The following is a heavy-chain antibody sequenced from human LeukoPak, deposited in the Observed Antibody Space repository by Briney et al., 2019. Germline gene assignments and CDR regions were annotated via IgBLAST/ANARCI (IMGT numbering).Heavy chain of an antibody. CDR1: GGSISSGGYY. V-gene: IGHV4-31*03. Sequence: PSQTLSLTCTVSGGSISSGGYYWSWIRQHPGKGLEWIGYIYYSGSTYYNPSLKSRVTISVDTSKSQFSLKLSSVTAADTAVYYCARGAYCGGDCYSSEYFQHWGQGTLVTVSS. D-gene: IGHD2-21*02. CDR3: ARGAYCGGDCYSSEYFQH. J-gene: IGHJ1*01. CDR2: IYYSGST.